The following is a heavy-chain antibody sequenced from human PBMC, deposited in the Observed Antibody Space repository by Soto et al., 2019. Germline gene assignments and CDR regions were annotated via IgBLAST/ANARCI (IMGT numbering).Heavy chain of an antibody. Sequence: SVKVSCKASGGTFSSYTISWVRQAPGQGLEWMGRIIPILGIANYAQKFQGRVTITADKSTSTAYMELSSLRSEDTAVYYCARDIDSVVVPAAKGDWFDPWGQGTLVTVSS. D-gene: IGHD2-2*01. CDR2: IIPILGIA. V-gene: IGHV1-69*04. CDR1: GGTFSSYT. CDR3: ARDIDSVVVPAAKGDWFDP. J-gene: IGHJ5*02.